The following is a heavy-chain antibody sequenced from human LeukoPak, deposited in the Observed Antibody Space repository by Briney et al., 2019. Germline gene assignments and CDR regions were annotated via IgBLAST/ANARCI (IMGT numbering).Heavy chain of an antibody. CDR2: LKEDGNEK. V-gene: IGHV3-7*01. CDR3: ARGHYGDYG. J-gene: IGHJ4*02. D-gene: IGHD4-17*01. Sequence: GGSLRLSCAASGFTFSSYSMNWVRQAPGKGLEWVANLKEDGNEKYYVDSVKGRFTISRDNAKNSLYLQMNSLRPEDTAVYYCARGHYGDYGWGQGTLVTVSS. CDR1: GFTFSSYS.